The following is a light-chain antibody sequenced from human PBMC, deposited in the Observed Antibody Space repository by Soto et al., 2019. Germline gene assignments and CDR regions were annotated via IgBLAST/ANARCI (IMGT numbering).Light chain of an antibody. CDR2: GAS. CDR1: QSVSSSY. Sequence: EIVLTQSPGTLSLSPGERATLSCRASQSVSSSYLAWYQQKPGQAPRLLIYGASSRATGIPDRFSGSGSGTAFTLTISRLELEDFAVYYCQQYGSSPTFGQGTKLEIK. CDR3: QQYGSSPT. J-gene: IGKJ2*01. V-gene: IGKV3-20*01.